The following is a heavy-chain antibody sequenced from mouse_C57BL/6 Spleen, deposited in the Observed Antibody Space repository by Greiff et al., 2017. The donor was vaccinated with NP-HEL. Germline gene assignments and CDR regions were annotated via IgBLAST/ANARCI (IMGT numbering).Heavy chain of an antibody. V-gene: IGHV1-54*01. J-gene: IGHJ4*01. CDR3: AREGVYYGTGGMGY. D-gene: IGHD1-1*01. Sequence: VQLQQSGAELVRPGTSVKVSCKASGYAFTNYLIEWVKQRPGQGLEWIGVINPGSGGTNYNEKFKGKATLTADKSSSTAYMQLSSLTSEDSAVYFCAREGVYYGTGGMGYWGQGTSVTVSS. CDR2: INPGSGGT. CDR1: GYAFTNYL.